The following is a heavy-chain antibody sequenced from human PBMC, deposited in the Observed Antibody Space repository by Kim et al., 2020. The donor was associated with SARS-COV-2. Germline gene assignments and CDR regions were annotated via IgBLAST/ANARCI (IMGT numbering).Heavy chain of an antibody. Sequence: ASVKVSCKASGYTFTSYAMNWVRQAPGQRLEWMGWINTNTGNPTYAQSFTGRFVFSLDTSVSTAYLQISSLKAEDTAVYYCARDLYYDILTGDHDAFDILGQGKMVTVSS. CDR1: GYTFTSYA. CDR3: ARDLYYDILTGDHDAFDI. D-gene: IGHD3-9*01. J-gene: IGHJ3*02. V-gene: IGHV7-4-1*02. CDR2: INTNTGNP.